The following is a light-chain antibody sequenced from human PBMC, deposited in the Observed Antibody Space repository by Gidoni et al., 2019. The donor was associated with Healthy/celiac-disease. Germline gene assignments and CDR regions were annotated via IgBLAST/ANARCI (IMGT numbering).Light chain of an antibody. CDR2: DAS. CDR3: QQRSRWPPWT. Sequence: IVLTQSPATLSLSPGERATLSCRASQSVSSYLAWYQQKPGQAPRLLIYDASNRATGIPARFGGSGSGTDFTLTISSLEPEDFAVYYCQQRSRWPPWTFGQGSKVEIK. CDR1: QSVSSY. J-gene: IGKJ1*01. V-gene: IGKV3-11*01.